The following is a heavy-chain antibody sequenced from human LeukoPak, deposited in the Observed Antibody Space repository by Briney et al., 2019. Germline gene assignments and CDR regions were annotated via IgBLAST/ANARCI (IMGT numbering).Heavy chain of an antibody. J-gene: IGHJ6*02. CDR3: ARGSRWTRYYYGMDV. D-gene: IGHD5-24*01. Sequence: PGGSLRLSCAASGFTFSSYGMHWVRQAPGKGLEWVAVIWYDGSNKYYADSVKGRFTISRDNSKNTLYLQMNSLRAEDTAVYYCARGSRWTRYYYGMDVWGQGTTVTISS. V-gene: IGHV3-33*01. CDR1: GFTFSSYG. CDR2: IWYDGSNK.